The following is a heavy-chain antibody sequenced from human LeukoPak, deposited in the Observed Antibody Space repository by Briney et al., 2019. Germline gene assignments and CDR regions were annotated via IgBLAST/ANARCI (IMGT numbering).Heavy chain of an antibody. CDR1: GFTFSNYA. D-gene: IGHD1-1*01. J-gene: IGHJ4*02. CDR2: ISGNGGRT. Sequence: GGSLRLSCAVSGFTFSNYAMAWVRQAPGKGLEWVSAISGNGGRTYSADSVQGRFTISRDNSKNTLYLQMNSLRAEDTAVYYCARLATGTRFDYWGQGTLVTVSS. CDR3: ARLATGTRFDY. V-gene: IGHV3-23*01.